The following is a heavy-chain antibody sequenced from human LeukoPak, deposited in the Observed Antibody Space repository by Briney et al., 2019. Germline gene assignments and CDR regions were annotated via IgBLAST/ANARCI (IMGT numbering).Heavy chain of an antibody. D-gene: IGHD2-8*01. CDR1: GFTFDDYA. V-gene: IGHV3-9*01. CDR2: ISWNSGSI. CDR3: AKDMVGVGGDAFDI. J-gene: IGHJ3*02. Sequence: SGRSLTLSCAASGFTFDDYAMHWVRQAPGKGLEWVSGISWNSGSIGYADSVKGRFTISRDNAKNSLYLQMNSLRAEDTALYYCAKDMVGVGGDAFDIWGQGTMVTVSS.